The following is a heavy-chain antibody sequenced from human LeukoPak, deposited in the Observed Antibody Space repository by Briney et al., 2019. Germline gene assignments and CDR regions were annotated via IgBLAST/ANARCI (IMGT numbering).Heavy chain of an antibody. D-gene: IGHD2-8*02. J-gene: IGHJ4*02. CDR1: GFTFSTFA. V-gene: IGHV3-23*01. CDR3: ATYRQVLLPFES. Sequence: GSLRLSCAASGFTFSTFAMIWVRQPPGKGLEWVSSIFPSGGEIHYADSVRGRFTISRDNSKSTLSLQMNSLRDEDTAIYYCATYRQVLLPFESWGQGTLVTVSS. CDR2: IFPSGGEI.